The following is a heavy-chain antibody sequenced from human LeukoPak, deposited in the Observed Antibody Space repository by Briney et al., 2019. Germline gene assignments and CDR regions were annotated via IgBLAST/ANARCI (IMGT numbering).Heavy chain of an antibody. Sequence: PGGSLRLSCAASGFTFSSYGMHWVRQAPGKGLEWVAVISYDGSNKYYADSVKGQFTISRDNSKNTLYLQMNSLRAEDTAVYYCAKDAFDPIAAAGGPYFDYWGQGTLVTVSS. D-gene: IGHD6-13*01. CDR1: GFTFSSYG. CDR2: ISYDGSNK. J-gene: IGHJ4*02. CDR3: AKDAFDPIAAAGGPYFDY. V-gene: IGHV3-30*18.